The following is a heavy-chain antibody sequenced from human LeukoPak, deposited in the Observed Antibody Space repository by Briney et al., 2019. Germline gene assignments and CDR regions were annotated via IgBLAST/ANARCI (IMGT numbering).Heavy chain of an antibody. Sequence: SVKVSCKASGGTFSSYAISWVRQAPGQGLEWMGGIIPIFGTANCAQKFQGGVTITADKSTSTAYMELSSLRSEDTAVYYCASPRLTTVVTPDAFDIWGQGTMVTVSS. CDR2: IIPIFGTA. D-gene: IGHD4-23*01. CDR1: GGTFSSYA. V-gene: IGHV1-69*06. CDR3: ASPRLTTVVTPDAFDI. J-gene: IGHJ3*02.